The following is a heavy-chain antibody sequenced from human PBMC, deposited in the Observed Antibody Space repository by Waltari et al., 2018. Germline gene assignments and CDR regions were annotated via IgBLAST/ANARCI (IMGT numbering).Heavy chain of an antibody. CDR1: GFPFSSYA. Sequence: EVQLLESGGGLVQPGGSLRLSCAASGFPFSSYAMSWVRTAPGKGLEWVSAISGSGGSTYYADSVKGRFTISRDNSKNTLYLQMNSLRAEDTAVYYCAKDEGAYYYEVQGVIISDWGQGTLVTVSS. V-gene: IGHV3-23*01. CDR3: AKDEGAYYYEVQGVIISD. CDR2: ISGSGGST. D-gene: IGHD3-10*01. J-gene: IGHJ4*02.